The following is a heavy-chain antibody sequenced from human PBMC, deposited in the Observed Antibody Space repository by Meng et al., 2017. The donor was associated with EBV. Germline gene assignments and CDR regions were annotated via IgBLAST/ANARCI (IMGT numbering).Heavy chain of an antibody. J-gene: IGHJ4*02. CDR2: FLPRLGAP. D-gene: IGHD3-10*01. Sequence: QVQWMQSAAEVKQPGSSVKVSCKTSGVPFRFYAISWVRQAPGQGLEWLGGFLPRLGAPNYAQKFHGRVKITADESTSTHYMDLSSLRSEDTAIYYCASESGRGYTPDYWGQGTLVTVSS. CDR3: ASESGRGYTPDY. CDR1: GVPFRFYA. V-gene: IGHV1-69*01.